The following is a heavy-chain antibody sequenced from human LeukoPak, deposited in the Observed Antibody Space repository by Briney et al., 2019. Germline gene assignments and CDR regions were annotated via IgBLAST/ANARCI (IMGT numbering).Heavy chain of an antibody. CDR3: ARRRIGYYYYMDV. V-gene: IGHV4-38-2*02. CDR1: GYSISSGYY. Sequence: SETLSLTCTVSGYSISSGYYWGWIRQPPGKGLEWIGSIYHSGSTNYNPSLKSRVTISVDTSKNQFSLKLSSVTAADTAVYYCARRRIGYYYYMDVWGKGTTVTVSS. J-gene: IGHJ6*03. D-gene: IGHD2-21*01. CDR2: IYHSGST.